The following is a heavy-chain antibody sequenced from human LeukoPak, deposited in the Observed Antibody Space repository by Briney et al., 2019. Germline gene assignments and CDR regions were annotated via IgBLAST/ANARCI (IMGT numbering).Heavy chain of an antibody. V-gene: IGHV4-61*02. CDR2: IYTSGST. CDR1: GGSISSGSYY. D-gene: IGHD3-16*01. Sequence: PSETLSLTCTVSGGSISSGSYYWSWIRQPAGKGLEWIGRIYTSGSTNYNPSLKSRVTISVDTSENQFSLKLSSVTAADTAVYYCAREVYDYVWGSYLDYFDYWGQGTLVTVSS. CDR3: AREVYDYVWGSYLDYFDY. J-gene: IGHJ4*02.